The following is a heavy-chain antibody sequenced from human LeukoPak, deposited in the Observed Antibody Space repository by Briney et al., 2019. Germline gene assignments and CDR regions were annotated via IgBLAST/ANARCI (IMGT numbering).Heavy chain of an antibody. Sequence: GGPLRLSCAASGFTFSSYEMNWVRQAPGKGLEWVSYISSSGSTIYYADSVKGRFTISRDNAKNSLYLQMNSLRAEDTAVYYCARAEQWLANLDYWGQGTLITVSS. J-gene: IGHJ4*02. V-gene: IGHV3-48*03. CDR2: ISSSGSTI. CDR1: GFTFSSYE. D-gene: IGHD6-19*01. CDR3: ARAEQWLANLDY.